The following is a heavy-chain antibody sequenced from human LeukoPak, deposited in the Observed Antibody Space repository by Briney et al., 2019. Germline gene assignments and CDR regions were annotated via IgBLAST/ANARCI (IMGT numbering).Heavy chain of an antibody. CDR2: ISSSGSTI. Sequence: GGSLRLPCAAPGFTFSSYEMNWVRQAPGKGLEWVSYISSSGSTIYYADSVKGRFTISRDNAKNSLYLQMNSLRAEDTAVYYCARDLPGGSYYYYYGMDVWGQGTTVTVSS. D-gene: IGHD1-26*01. J-gene: IGHJ6*02. CDR1: GFTFSSYE. CDR3: ARDLPGGSYYYYYGMDV. V-gene: IGHV3-48*03.